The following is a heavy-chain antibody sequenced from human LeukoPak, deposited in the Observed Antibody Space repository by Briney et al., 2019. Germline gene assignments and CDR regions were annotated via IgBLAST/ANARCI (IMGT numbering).Heavy chain of an antibody. D-gene: IGHD6-13*01. CDR3: ARAKIAAAGTGAFDV. CDR2: FSATDGSA. Sequence: GGSLRLACAASGFTFSSYAMTWVRQAPGRGLEWVSAFSATDGSAQYAESVEGRFTISRDNSKNTLFLQMNSLGAEDTAVYYCARAKIAAAGTGAFDVWGQGTLVTVSS. V-gene: IGHV3-23*01. J-gene: IGHJ3*01. CDR1: GFTFSSYA.